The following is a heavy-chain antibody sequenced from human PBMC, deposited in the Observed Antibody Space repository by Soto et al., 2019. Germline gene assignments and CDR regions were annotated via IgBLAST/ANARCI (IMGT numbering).Heavy chain of an antibody. V-gene: IGHV3-9*01. Sequence: EVQLVESGGGLVQPGRSLRLSCAASGFTFDDYAMHWVRQAPGKGLEWVSGISWNSGNIGYADSVKGRFTISRDNAKNSLYLQMNSLRAEDTALYYCATADSSAHYYGMDVLGQGTTVTVSS. CDR1: GFTFDDYA. CDR3: ATADSSAHYYGMDV. D-gene: IGHD6-25*01. CDR2: ISWNSGNI. J-gene: IGHJ6*02.